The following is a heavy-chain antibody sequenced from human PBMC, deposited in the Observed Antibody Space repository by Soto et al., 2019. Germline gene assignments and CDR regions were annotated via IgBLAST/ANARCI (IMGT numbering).Heavy chain of an antibody. CDR1: GFTFSSYA. D-gene: IGHD2-15*01. CDR2: ISYDGSNK. CDR3: AREEAYCSGGSCYYYGMDV. V-gene: IGHV3-30-3*01. J-gene: IGHJ6*02. Sequence: GGSLRLSCAASGFTFSSYAMHWVRQAPGKGLEWVAVISYDGSNKYYADSVKGRFTISRDNSKNTLYLQMNSLRAEDTAVYYCAREEAYCSGGSCYYYGMDVWGQGTTVTVSS.